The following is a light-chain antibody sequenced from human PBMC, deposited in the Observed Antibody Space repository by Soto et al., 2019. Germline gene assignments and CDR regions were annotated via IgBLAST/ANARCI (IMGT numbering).Light chain of an antibody. CDR2: EAS. V-gene: IGKV1-5*03. CDR1: QSISSW. J-gene: IGKJ4*01. CDR3: QQYNSYWLT. Sequence: DIQMTQSPSTLSASVGDRVTITCRASQSISSWLAWYQQKPGKAPKLLIYEASSSEIGVPPRFSGSGFGTEFTLTISSLQPDDFATYYCQQYNSYWLTFGGGTKVEIK.